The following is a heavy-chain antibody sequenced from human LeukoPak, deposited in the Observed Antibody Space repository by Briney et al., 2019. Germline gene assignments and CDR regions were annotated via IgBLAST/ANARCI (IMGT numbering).Heavy chain of an antibody. CDR3: ARHALGYFDWPPGRGWFDP. V-gene: IGHV4-59*08. Sequence: SETLSLTCTVSGGSISSYYWSWIRQPPGKGLEWIGYIYYSGSTNYNPSLKSRVTISVDTSKNQFSLKLSSVTAADTAVYYCARHALGYFDWPPGRGWFDPWGQGTLVTFSS. D-gene: IGHD3-9*01. CDR2: IYYSGST. J-gene: IGHJ5*02. CDR1: GGSISSYY.